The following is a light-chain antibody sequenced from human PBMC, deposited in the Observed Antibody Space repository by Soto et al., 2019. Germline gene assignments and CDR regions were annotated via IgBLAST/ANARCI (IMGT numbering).Light chain of an antibody. J-gene: IGLJ2*01. CDR3: QSVDSSGIDVI. V-gene: IGLV3-25*03. CDR2: KDS. Sequence: SSELTQPTSVSVSPGRTARITCSGEVLPKQFVFWYQQKPGQAPVLVIYKDSERPSGIPERFSGSSSGTTVTLTISGVQAEDEADYYCQSVDSSGIDVIFGGGTKLTVL. CDR1: VLPKQF.